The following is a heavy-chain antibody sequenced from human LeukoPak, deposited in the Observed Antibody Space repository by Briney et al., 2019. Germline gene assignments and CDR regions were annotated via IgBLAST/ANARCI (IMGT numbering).Heavy chain of an antibody. J-gene: IGHJ3*02. Sequence: GGSLRLSCAASGFTFSSYWMHWVRQAPGKGLEWVAVISYDGNNKNYADSVKGRFTISRDNATNSLYLQMNSLRAEDTAVYYCARPTVEMATTDALDIWGQGTMVTVSS. CDR3: ARPTVEMATTDALDI. D-gene: IGHD5-24*01. CDR1: GFTFSSYW. CDR2: ISYDGNNK. V-gene: IGHV3-30-3*01.